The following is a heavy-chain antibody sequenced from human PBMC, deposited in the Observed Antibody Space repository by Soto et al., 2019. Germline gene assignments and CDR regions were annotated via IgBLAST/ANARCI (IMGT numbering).Heavy chain of an antibody. CDR3: TTDFLCGYCRRYYYYGKDF. CDR1: GFTFSNAW. Sequence: GGSLRLSCAASGFTFSNAWMNWVRQAPGKGLEWVGRIKSKTDGGTTDYAAPVKGRFTISRDDSKNTLYLQMNSLKTEDTAVYYCTTDFLCGYCRRYYYYGKDFWSQGTSVTVSS. D-gene: IGHD3-22*01. CDR2: IKSKTDGGTT. J-gene: IGHJ6*02. V-gene: IGHV3-15*07.